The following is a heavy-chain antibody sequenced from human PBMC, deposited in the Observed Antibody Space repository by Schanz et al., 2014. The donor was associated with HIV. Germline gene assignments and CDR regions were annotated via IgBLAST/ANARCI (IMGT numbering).Heavy chain of an antibody. D-gene: IGHD3-3*01. Sequence: VQLVQSGAEVRKPGASVKVSCSVSGYTLTPLSLHWVRQAPGKGLEWMGAFDPENCETIYAQKFQGRVSMTADPSTNTAYMEMRGLRFEDTAVYYCASGRRSGIGWRMDVWGQGTTVSVSS. J-gene: IGHJ6*02. CDR2: FDPENCET. CDR1: GYTLTPLS. CDR3: ASGRRSGIGWRMDV. V-gene: IGHV1-24*01.